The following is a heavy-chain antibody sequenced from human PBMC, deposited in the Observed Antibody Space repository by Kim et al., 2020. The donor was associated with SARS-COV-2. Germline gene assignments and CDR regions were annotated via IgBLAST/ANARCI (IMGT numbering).Heavy chain of an antibody. CDR2: ITGTGGST. D-gene: IGHD5-18*01. Sequence: GGSLRLSCAASGFTFSSYAMSWVRQAPGKGLEWVSAITGTGGSTYYVDAVKGRFTVSRDNSKNTLYLQPNSLRAADTALYYCARDLSSYGRGAFDIWV. V-gene: IGHV3-23*01. CDR3: ARDLSSYGRGAFDI. CDR1: GFTFSSYA. J-gene: IGHJ3*02.